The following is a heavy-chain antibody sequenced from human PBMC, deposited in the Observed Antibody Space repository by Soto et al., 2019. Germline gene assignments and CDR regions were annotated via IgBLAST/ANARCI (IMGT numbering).Heavy chain of an antibody. CDR1: GGSITSYY. D-gene: IGHD2-2*01. V-gene: IGHV4-4*07. CDR2: IYSDGTT. CDR3: SRVDCSNTNCRTRGMDV. J-gene: IGHJ6*02. Sequence: QVHLQESGPGLVKPSETLSLICTVSGGSITSYYWSWVRQPVGKELEWVGRIYSDGTTNYSPSLNSRVTMSLATSKNQFSRWLSSVTAADTAIYYCSRVDCSNTNCRTRGMDVWGQGTTVTVSS.